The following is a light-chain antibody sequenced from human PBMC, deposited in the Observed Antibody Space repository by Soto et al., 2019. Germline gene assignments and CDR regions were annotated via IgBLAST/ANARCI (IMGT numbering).Light chain of an antibody. CDR2: DIN. Sequence: QSVLTQPASVSGSPGQSITISCTGTSSDVGNYIFVSCYRQHPGKAPKLMNYDINNRPSGASNRFSCSKSGNTASLTISGLQAEDEADYYCVSYTTSASYVFGTGTKVTVL. V-gene: IGLV2-14*01. CDR1: SSDVGNYIF. J-gene: IGLJ1*01. CDR3: VSYTTSASYV.